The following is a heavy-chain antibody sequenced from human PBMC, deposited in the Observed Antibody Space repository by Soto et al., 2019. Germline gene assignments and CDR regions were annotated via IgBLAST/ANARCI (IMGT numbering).Heavy chain of an antibody. D-gene: IGHD1-26*01. V-gene: IGHV3-30*18. CDR3: AKDVVVGATTGLGDYYYYYGMDV. Sequence: GGSLRLSCAASGFSFTRYGMHWVRQAPGKGLEWVAVISDDGRNLHYGDSVRGRFTISRDNSQSTLYLQMNSLRAEDTAVYYCAKDVVVGATTGLGDYYYYYGMDVWGQGTTVTVSS. CDR2: ISDDGRNL. J-gene: IGHJ6*02. CDR1: GFSFTRYG.